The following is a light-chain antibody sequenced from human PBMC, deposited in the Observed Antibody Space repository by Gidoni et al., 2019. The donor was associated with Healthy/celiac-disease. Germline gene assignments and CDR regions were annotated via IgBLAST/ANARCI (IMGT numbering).Light chain of an antibody. Sequence: DIQMTQSPSSLSASVGDRVTITCRASQRISSYLNWYQQKPGKAPKLLIYAASSLQSGVPSRFSGSGSGTDFTLTISSLQPEDFATYYCQQSYSTPGFXPXTKVDIK. CDR2: AAS. J-gene: IGKJ3*01. V-gene: IGKV1-39*01. CDR3: QQSYSTPG. CDR1: QRISSY.